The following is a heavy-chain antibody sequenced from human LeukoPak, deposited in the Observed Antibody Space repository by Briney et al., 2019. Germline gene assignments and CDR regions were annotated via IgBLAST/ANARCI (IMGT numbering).Heavy chain of an antibody. CDR1: GYTFTGYY. CDR2: INSSGGST. Sequence: GASVKVSCKASGYTFTGYYMHWVRQAPGQGLEWMGIINSSGGSTSYAQKFQGRVTMTRDMSTSTVYMELSSLRSEDTAVYYCARDPGSYYDSSAQMSGGAFDIWGQGTMVTVSS. CDR3: ARDPGSYYDSSAQMSGGAFDI. V-gene: IGHV1-46*01. D-gene: IGHD3-22*01. J-gene: IGHJ3*02.